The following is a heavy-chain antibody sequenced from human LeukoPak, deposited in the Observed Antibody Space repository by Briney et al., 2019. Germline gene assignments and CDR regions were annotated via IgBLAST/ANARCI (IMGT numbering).Heavy chain of an antibody. CDR1: GYTFTSYA. CDR3: ARVSFDYDNLTGYSP. J-gene: IGHJ5*02. V-gene: IGHV1-3*01. D-gene: IGHD3-9*01. CDR2: INAGNGNT. Sequence: ASVKVSCKASGYTFTSYAMHWVRQAPGQRLEWMGWINAGNGNTKYSQKFQGRVTITRDTSASTAYMELSSLRSEDTAVYYCARVSFDYDNLTGYSPWGQGTLVTVSS.